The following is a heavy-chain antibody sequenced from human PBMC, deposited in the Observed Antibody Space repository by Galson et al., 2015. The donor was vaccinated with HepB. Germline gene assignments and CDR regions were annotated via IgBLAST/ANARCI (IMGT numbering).Heavy chain of an antibody. CDR3: ARGAECTGASCACVH. D-gene: IGHD2-15*01. V-gene: IGHV1-46*01. J-gene: IGHJ4*02. CDR2: INPSGGST. Sequence: SVKVSCKASGYTFTRYYMHWVRQAPGQGLEWMGIINPSGGSTTFAQKFQGRITMTRDTSTSTVYMELSSLRSEDTAVYYCARGAECTGASCACVHWGQGTLVTVSS. CDR1: GYTFTRYY.